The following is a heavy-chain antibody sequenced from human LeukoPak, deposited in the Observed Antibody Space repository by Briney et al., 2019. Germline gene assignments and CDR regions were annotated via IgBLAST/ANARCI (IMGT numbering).Heavy chain of an antibody. D-gene: IGHD2-15*01. J-gene: IGHJ4*02. V-gene: IGHV1-46*01. CDR2: INPSGGST. CDR1: GYTFTSYY. CDR3: ARATLLRYVLDY. Sequence: ASVTVSCKASGYTFTSYYMHWVRQAPGQGLEWMGIINPSGGSTSYAQKSQGRVTMTRDTSTSTVYMELSSLRSEDTAVYYCARATLLRYVLDYWGQGTLVTVSS.